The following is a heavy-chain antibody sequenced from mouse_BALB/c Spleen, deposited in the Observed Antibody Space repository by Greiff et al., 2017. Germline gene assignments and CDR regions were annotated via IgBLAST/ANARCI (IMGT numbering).Heavy chain of an antibody. V-gene: IGHV1-37*01. D-gene: IGHD1-1*01. CDR2: INPYNGDT. J-gene: IGHJ1*01. CDR1: GYSFTGYF. Sequence: EVKLVESGPELVKPGASVKISCKASGYSFTGYFMNWVKQSHGKSLEWIGRINPYNGDTFYNQKFKGKATLTVDKSSSTAHMELLSLTSEDSAVYYCGRGGNYYGSSWYFDVWGAGTTVTVSS. CDR3: GRGGNYYGSSWYFDV.